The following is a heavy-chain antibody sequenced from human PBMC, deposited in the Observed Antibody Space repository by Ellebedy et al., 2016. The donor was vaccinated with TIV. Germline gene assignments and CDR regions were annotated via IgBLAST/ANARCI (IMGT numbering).Heavy chain of an antibody. Sequence: GESLKISCKGSGYSFPSYWIAWVRQMPGKGLEWMGIIYPGDSDTRYSPSFQGQVTISVDKSITPAYLQWSSLKASDTAMYYCARRAGYNYEQRWFDPWGQGTLVTVSS. V-gene: IGHV5-51*01. CDR3: ARRAGYNYEQRWFDP. J-gene: IGHJ5*02. CDR1: GYSFPSYW. CDR2: IYPGDSDT. D-gene: IGHD5-18*01.